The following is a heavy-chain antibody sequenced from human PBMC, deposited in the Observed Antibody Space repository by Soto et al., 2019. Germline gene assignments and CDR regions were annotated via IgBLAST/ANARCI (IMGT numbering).Heavy chain of an antibody. CDR1: GFTFDDYG. Sequence: EVQLVESGGGVVRPGGSLRLSCAASGFTFDDYGMSWVRQAPGKGLEWVSGINWTGGSTGYADSVKGRFTISRDNAKDSLYLQMNSLSAQDTALYYCVRVRDYGSGTFFDDWGQATLVTVSS. D-gene: IGHD3-10*01. CDR2: INWTGGST. V-gene: IGHV3-20*04. J-gene: IGHJ4*02. CDR3: VRVRDYGSGTFFDD.